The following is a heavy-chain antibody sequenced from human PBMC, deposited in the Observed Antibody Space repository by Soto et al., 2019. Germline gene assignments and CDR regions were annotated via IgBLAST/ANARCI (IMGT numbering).Heavy chain of an antibody. Sequence: GGSLRLSCVASGFTFRTYTMNWVRQAPGKGLEWVSGIRGFSPYTFYAESVKGRFTISRDNAKNSLYLQMNSLGVEDTAVYYWARDRGYDAQYYYYIAMDVWGQGTTVTVSS. D-gene: IGHD2-15*01. CDR2: IRGFSPYT. V-gene: IGHV3-21*01. CDR1: GFTFRTYT. CDR3: ARDRGYDAQYYYYIAMDV. J-gene: IGHJ6*02.